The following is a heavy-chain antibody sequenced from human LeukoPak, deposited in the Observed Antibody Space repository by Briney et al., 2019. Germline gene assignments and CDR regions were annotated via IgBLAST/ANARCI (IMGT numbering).Heavy chain of an antibody. CDR3: ARAKAGDGYNLYTGDFDY. CDR1: GGTFSSYA. CDR2: IIPILGIA. V-gene: IGHV1-69*04. Sequence: GASVKVSCKASGGTFSSYAISWVRQAPGQGLEWMGRIIPILGIANYAQKFRGRVTITADKSTSTAYMELSSLRSEDTAVYYCARAKAGDGYNLYTGDFDYWGQGTLVTVSS. D-gene: IGHD5-24*01. J-gene: IGHJ4*02.